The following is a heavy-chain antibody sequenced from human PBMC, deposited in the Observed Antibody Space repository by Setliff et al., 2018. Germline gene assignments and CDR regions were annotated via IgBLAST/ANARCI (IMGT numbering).Heavy chain of an antibody. V-gene: IGHV1-18*04. CDR1: GYTFSNYG. CDR2: ISAYSGNT. J-gene: IGHJ4*02. D-gene: IGHD2-2*01. CDR3: SRLVRYCTTTSCQGASSAEL. Sequence: ASVKVSCKASGYTFSNYGITWVRQAPGQGLEWMGWISAYSGNTKYALTLQGRVTMTTDPSTTTAYLELRSLTSDDTAVYYCSRLVRYCTTTSCQGASSAELWGQGTLVTVSS.